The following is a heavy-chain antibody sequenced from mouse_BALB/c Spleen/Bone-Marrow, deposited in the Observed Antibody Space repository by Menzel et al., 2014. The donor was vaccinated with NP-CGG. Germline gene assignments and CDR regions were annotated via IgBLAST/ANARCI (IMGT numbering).Heavy chain of an antibody. Sequence: VQLQQSGAELVKPGASVKLSCTASGFNIKDTYIHWVKPRPEQGLEWIGRIDPANEHTKYDPNFQGKATITADTSSNTAYLQLSSLTSEDTAVYYCASLTGTFDYWGQGSTLTVSS. V-gene: IGHV14-3*02. CDR3: ASLTGTFDY. CDR1: GFNIKDTY. J-gene: IGHJ2*01. D-gene: IGHD4-1*01. CDR2: IDPANEHT.